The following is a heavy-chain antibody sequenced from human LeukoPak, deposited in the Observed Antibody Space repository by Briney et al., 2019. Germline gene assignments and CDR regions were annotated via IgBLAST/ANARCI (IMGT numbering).Heavy chain of an antibody. D-gene: IGHD1-7*01. Sequence: SETLSLTCTVSGYSISSGYYWGWIRQPPGKGLEWIGAISHSGFTYFNPSLKSRVTMALDTSKNQFSLNLSSVTAADTAVYYCARQNYNWNYVVDYWGQGTLVTVSS. J-gene: IGHJ4*02. CDR3: ARQNYNWNYVVDY. V-gene: IGHV4-38-2*02. CDR1: GYSISSGYY. CDR2: ISHSGFT.